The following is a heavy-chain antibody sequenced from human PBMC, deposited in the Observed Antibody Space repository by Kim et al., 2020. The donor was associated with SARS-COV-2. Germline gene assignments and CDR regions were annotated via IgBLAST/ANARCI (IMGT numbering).Heavy chain of an antibody. CDR3: ARHNGPYSSSSIDY. CDR2: IYYSGST. J-gene: IGHJ4*02. Sequence: SETLSLTCTVSGGSISSYSYYRGWIRQPPGKGLEWIGSIYYSGSTYYNPSLKSRVTISVDTSKNQFSLKLSSVTAADTAVYYCARHNGPYSSSSIDYWGQGTLVTVSS. CDR1: GGSISSYSYY. D-gene: IGHD6-6*01. V-gene: IGHV4-39*01.